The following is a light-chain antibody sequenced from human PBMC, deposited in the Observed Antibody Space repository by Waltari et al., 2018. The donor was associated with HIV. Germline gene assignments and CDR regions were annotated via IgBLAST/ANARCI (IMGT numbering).Light chain of an antibody. CDR2: LGS. J-gene: IGKJ5*01. Sequence: DIVMTQSPLSLPVTPGEPASISCKSSQSLLHSNGYNYLDWYLQKPGQSPQLLIYLGSNRASGVPDRFSGSGSGTDFTLKIRRVEAEEVGVYYCMQALQTPITFGQGTRLEIK. CDR3: MQALQTPIT. CDR1: QSLLHSNGYNY. V-gene: IGKV2-28*01.